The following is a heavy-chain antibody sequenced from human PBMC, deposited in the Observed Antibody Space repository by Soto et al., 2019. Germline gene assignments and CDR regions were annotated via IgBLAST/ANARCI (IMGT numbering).Heavy chain of an antibody. D-gene: IGHD2-15*01. J-gene: IGHJ4*02. CDR1: GFSFSSVGLG. CDR3: VHRQYSSYFDY. V-gene: IGHV2-5*05. Sequence: SGPTLVNPTQTLTLTCNYSGFSFSSVGLGVGWIRQPPGKALEWLALIYWDDDKKYAPSLENRLTVTRDTSKNQVVLTMINMDPVDTATYYCVHRQYSSYFDYWGQGTRVTVSS. CDR2: IYWDDDK.